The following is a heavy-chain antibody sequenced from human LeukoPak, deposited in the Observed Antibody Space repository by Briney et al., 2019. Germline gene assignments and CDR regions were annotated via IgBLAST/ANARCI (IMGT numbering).Heavy chain of an antibody. V-gene: IGHV3-48*04. D-gene: IGHD6-6*01. Sequence: GGSLRLSCAASGFTFSSYSMNWVRQAPGKGLEWVSYISSSSSAIYYADYVKGRFTISRDNAKNSLYLQMNSLRAEDTAVYYCARVDIAARLPDDYWGQGTLVTVSS. J-gene: IGHJ4*02. CDR3: ARVDIAARLPDDY. CDR2: ISSSSSAI. CDR1: GFTFSSYS.